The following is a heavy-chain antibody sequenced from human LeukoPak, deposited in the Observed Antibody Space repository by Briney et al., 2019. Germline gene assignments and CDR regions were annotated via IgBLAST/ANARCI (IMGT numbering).Heavy chain of an antibody. CDR3: ARRSSGDLFDY. CDR2: IYYSGST. J-gene: IGHJ4*02. D-gene: IGHD2-21*02. V-gene: IGHV4-38-2*02. Sequence: PSETLSLTCTVSGYSISSGYYWGWIRQPPGKGLEWIGSIYYSGSTYYNPSLKSRVTISVDTSKNQFSLKLSSVTAADTAVYYCARRSSGDLFDYWGQGTLVTVSS. CDR1: GYSISSGYY.